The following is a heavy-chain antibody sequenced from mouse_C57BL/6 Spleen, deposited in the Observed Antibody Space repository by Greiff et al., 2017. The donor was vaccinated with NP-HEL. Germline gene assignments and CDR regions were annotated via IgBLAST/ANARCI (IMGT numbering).Heavy chain of an antibody. D-gene: IGHD1-1*01. CDR3: TTFITTVVATDFVDY. V-gene: IGHV14-4*01. Sequence: VQLQQSGAELVRPGASVKLSCTASGFNIKDDYMHWVKQRPEQGLEWIGWIDPENGDTEYASKFQGKATITADTSSNTAYLQLSSLTSEDTAVYYCTTFITTVVATDFVDYWGQGTTLTVSS. CDR2: IDPENGDT. J-gene: IGHJ2*01. CDR1: GFNIKDDY.